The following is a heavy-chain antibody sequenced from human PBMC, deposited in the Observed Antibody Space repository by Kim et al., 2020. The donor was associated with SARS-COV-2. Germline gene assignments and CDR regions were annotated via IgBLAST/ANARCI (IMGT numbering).Heavy chain of an antibody. J-gene: IGHJ4*02. CDR3: AREAVAGSFDH. CDR2: NT. Sequence: NTRNTQKFQAGVSITRDTSATTAYLELSGLRSEDTAVYYCAREAVAGSFDHWGQGTLVTVSS. V-gene: IGHV1-3*01. D-gene: IGHD6-19*01.